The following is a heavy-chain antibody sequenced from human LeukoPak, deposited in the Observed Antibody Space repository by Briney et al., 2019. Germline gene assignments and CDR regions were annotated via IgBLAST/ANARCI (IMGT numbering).Heavy chain of an antibody. J-gene: IGHJ6*02. Sequence: PGGSLRLSCAASGFTVSSNYMSWVRQAPGKELEWVSVIYSGGSTYYADSVKGRFTISRDNSKNTLYLQMNSLRAEDTAVYYCARDSIARHYYYYGMDVWGQGTTVTVSS. V-gene: IGHV3-53*01. CDR3: ARDSIARHYYYYGMDV. D-gene: IGHD6-6*01. CDR2: IYSGGST. CDR1: GFTVSSNY.